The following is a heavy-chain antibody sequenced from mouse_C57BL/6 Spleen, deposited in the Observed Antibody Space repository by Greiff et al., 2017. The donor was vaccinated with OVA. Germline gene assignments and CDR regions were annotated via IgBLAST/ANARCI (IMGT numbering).Heavy chain of an antibody. J-gene: IGHJ2*01. CDR1: GYAFSSYW. V-gene: IGHV1-80*01. D-gene: IGHD2-3*01. CDR3: ARDDGYYVYFDY. Sequence: VQLQQSGAELVKPGASVKISCKASGYAFSSYWMNWVKQRPGKGLEWIGQIYPGDGDTNYNGQFKGKATLPADNSSSTAYMQLSSLTSEDSAVYFCARDDGYYVYFDYWGQGTTLTVSS. CDR2: IYPGDGDT.